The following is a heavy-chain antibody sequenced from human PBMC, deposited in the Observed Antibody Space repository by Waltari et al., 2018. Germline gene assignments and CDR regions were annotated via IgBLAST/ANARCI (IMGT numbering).Heavy chain of an antibody. J-gene: IGHJ3*02. V-gene: IGHV3-7*01. D-gene: IGHD3-22*01. CDR1: GFTLSSYW. Sequence: EVQLVESGGGLVQPGGSRRLSCAASGFTLSSYWMSWVRQAPGKGLEWMASMYQEGSEKYNVDFVKGRFTISRDNARNSVYLQMNSLRTEDTAVYYCAKERVHYYDSNGYYYNAFDNWGQGTMV. CDR3: AKERVHYYDSNGYYYNAFDN. CDR2: MYQEGSEK.